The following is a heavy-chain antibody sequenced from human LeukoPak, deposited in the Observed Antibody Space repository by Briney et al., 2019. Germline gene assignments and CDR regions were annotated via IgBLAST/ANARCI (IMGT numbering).Heavy chain of an antibody. V-gene: IGHV4-4*02. Sequence: SETRSLTCAVSGGSISSSNWWSWVRQPPGKGLEWIGEIYHSGSTNYNPSLKSRVTISVDKSKNQFSLKLSSVTAADTAVYYCARDAAYYDILTGYSPLGYWGQGTLVTVSS. CDR3: ARDAAYYDILTGYSPLGY. CDR2: IYHSGST. J-gene: IGHJ4*02. D-gene: IGHD3-9*01. CDR1: GGSISSSNW.